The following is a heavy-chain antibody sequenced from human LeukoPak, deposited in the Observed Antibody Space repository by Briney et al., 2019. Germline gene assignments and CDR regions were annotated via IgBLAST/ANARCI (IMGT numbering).Heavy chain of an antibody. CDR2: ISYDGSNK. Sequence: PGRSLRLSCAASGFTFSSYAMHWVRQAPGKGLEWVAVISYDGSNKYYADSVKGRFTISRDNSKNTLYLQMNSLRAEDTAVYYCARDCGGHCSSTSYYFDYWGQGTLVTVSS. J-gene: IGHJ4*02. CDR1: GFTFSSYA. V-gene: IGHV3-30-3*01. D-gene: IGHD2-2*01. CDR3: ARDCGGHCSSTSYYFDY.